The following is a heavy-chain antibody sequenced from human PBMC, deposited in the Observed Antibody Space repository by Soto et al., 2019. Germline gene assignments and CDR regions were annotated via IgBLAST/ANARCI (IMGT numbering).Heavy chain of an antibody. J-gene: IGHJ4*02. CDR3: ERDLGYYDSSGYFDY. CDR2: ISSSDSI. V-gene: IGHV3-11*01. D-gene: IGHD3-22*01. CDR1: GFTFSDYY. Sequence: PGGSLRLSCAASGFTFSDYYMSWIRQAPGKGLEWVSYISSSDSIYYADSVKGRFTISRDNAKNSVYLQMNSLRAEDTAVYYCERDLGYYDSSGYFDYWGQGTLVTVSS.